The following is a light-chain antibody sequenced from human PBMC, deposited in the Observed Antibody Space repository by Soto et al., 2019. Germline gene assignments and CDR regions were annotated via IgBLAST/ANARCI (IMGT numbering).Light chain of an antibody. CDR2: DAS. CDR1: QSVSSY. V-gene: IGKV3-11*01. Sequence: VLTQPPATLSLSPGERATLSCRASQSVSSYLAWYQQKPGQAPRLLIYDASNRATGIPARFSGSGSGTDFTLTISSLEPEDFAVYYCQQRSNWSTFGQGTRLEIK. CDR3: QQRSNWST. J-gene: IGKJ5*01.